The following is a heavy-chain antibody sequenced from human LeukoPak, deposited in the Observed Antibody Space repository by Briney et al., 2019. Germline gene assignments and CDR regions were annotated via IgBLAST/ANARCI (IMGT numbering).Heavy chain of an antibody. CDR2: IYYSGST. CDR3: ARYCSGGSCYADFDY. V-gene: IGHV4-30-4*01. Sequence: PPQTLSLTCTVSGRSLSSGDYYWSWIRQPPGKGLEWIGYIYYSGSTYYNPSLKSRVTISVDTSKNQFSLKLSSVTAADTAVYYCARYCSGGSCYADFDYWGQGTLVTVSS. J-gene: IGHJ4*02. D-gene: IGHD2-15*01. CDR1: GRSLSSGDYY.